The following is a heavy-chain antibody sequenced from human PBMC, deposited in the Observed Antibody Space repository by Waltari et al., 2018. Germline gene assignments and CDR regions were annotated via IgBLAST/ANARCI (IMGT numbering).Heavy chain of an antibody. CDR3: ARDRNGRIAARPDWFDP. J-gene: IGHJ5*02. V-gene: IGHV4-4*02. CDR2: IYYSGST. Sequence: QVQLQESGPGLVKPSGTLSLTCAVSGGSISSSNWWSWVRQPPGKGLELIGSIYYSGSTYYNPSLKSRVTISVDTSKNQFSLKLSSVTAADTAVYYCARDRNGRIAARPDWFDPWGQGTLVTVSS. CDR1: GGSISSSNW. D-gene: IGHD6-6*01.